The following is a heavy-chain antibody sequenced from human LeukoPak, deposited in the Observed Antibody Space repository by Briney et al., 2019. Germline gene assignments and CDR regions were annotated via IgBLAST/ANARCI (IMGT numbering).Heavy chain of an antibody. CDR1: GGSISSSSYY. Sequence: SETLSLTCTVSGGSISSSSYYWGWIRQPPGKGLEWIGSIYYSGSTYYNPSLKSRVTISVDTSKNQFSLKLSSVTAADTAVYYCASAYGTYYDILFRSALTNNWFDPWGQGTLVTVSS. CDR3: ASAYGTYYDILFRSALTNNWFDP. J-gene: IGHJ5*02. V-gene: IGHV4-39*07. D-gene: IGHD3-9*01. CDR2: IYYSGST.